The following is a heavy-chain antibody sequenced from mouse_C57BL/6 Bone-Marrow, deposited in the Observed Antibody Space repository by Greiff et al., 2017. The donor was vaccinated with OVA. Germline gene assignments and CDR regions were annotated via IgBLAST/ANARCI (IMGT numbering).Heavy chain of an antibody. J-gene: IGHJ3*01. CDR1: GYTFTSYG. Sequence: VHLVESGAELARPGASVKLSCKASGYTFTSYGISWVKQRTGQGLEWIGEIYPRSGNTYYNEKFKGKATLTVDTSSSTAYMELHSLTSEDSAVYFCARRDPTSTGFAYWGQGTLVTVSA. V-gene: IGHV1-81*01. CDR2: IYPRSGNT. CDR3: ARRDPTSTGFAY. D-gene: IGHD6-1*01.